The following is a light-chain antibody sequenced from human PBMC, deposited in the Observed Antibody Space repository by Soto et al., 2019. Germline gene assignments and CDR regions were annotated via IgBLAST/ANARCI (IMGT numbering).Light chain of an antibody. CDR2: EVS. J-gene: IGLJ1*01. CDR3: SSYTSSSTPLYV. Sequence: QSALTQPASVSGSPGQSITISCTVTSSDVGGYNYVSWYQQHPGKAPKLMIYEVSNRPSGVSNRSSGSKSGNTASLTISGLQAEDEADYYCSSYTSSSTPLYVFGTGTKVTVL. CDR1: SSDVGGYNY. V-gene: IGLV2-14*01.